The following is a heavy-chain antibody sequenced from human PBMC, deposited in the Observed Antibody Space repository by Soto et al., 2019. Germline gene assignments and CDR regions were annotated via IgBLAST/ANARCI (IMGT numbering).Heavy chain of an antibody. CDR2: MSPTSGNT. V-gene: IGHV1-8*01. CDR3: ARAPKVGSTRALDF. CDR1: GYTFTSYD. J-gene: IGHJ4*02. Sequence: GASVKVSCKASGYTFTSYDVNWVRQATGQGLEWMGWMSPTSGNTGYAQKFQGRITMTRNTSISTAYLELNRLTFEDTAVYFCARAPKVGSTRALDFWGQGTLVTVSS. D-gene: IGHD1-26*01.